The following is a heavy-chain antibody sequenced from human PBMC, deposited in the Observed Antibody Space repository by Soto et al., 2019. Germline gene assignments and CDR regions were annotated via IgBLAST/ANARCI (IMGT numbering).Heavy chain of an antibody. V-gene: IGHV3-66*01. CDR2: LQSDGTT. D-gene: IGHD2-15*01. J-gene: IGHJ4*02. CDR1: DFTISVNY. Sequence: EVQLVESGGGLVQPGGSLTLSCTASDFTISVNYMSWVRQTAGKGLEWVASLQSDGTTFYADSVKGRFTVSRESSKNTLYLQMTTLRVDDTAVYYCAREVVGSLDYWGQGTLVTVSS. CDR3: AREVVGSLDY.